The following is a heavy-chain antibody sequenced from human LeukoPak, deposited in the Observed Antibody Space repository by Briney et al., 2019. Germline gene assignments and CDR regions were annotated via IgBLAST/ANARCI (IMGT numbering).Heavy chain of an antibody. J-gene: IGHJ4*02. V-gene: IGHV1-2*06. CDR1: GYTFTGYY. D-gene: IGHD1-26*01. Sequence: ASVKVSCKASGYTFTGYYMHRVRQAPGQGLEWMGRINPNSGGTNYAQKFQGRATMTRDTSISTAYMELSRLRSDDTAVYYCARDRKTLVGAISAVDYWGQGTLVTVSS. CDR3: ARDRKTLVGAISAVDY. CDR2: INPNSGGT.